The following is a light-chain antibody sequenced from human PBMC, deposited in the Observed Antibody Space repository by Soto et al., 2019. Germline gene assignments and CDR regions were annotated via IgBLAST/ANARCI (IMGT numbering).Light chain of an antibody. Sequence: EIVMTQSPATLSVSSGERATLSCRASRNVYTNLAWYQQRPGQAPRLLIYGASTRATDIPGRFSGSGSGTEFTLTISGLQSEDVAVYYCQQYSNWPPEYTFGQGTKLEIK. J-gene: IGKJ2*01. CDR3: QQYSNWPPEYT. V-gene: IGKV3-15*01. CDR2: GAS. CDR1: RNVYTN.